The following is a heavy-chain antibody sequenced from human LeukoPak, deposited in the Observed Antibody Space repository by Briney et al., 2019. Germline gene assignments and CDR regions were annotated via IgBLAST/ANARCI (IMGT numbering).Heavy chain of an antibody. CDR1: GFTFSSYW. D-gene: IGHD5-18*01. CDR2: IKQDGSEK. J-gene: IGHJ4*02. Sequence: GGSLRPSCAASGFTFSSYWMSWVRQAPGKGLEWVANIKQDGSEKYYVDSVKGRFTISRDNAKNSLYLQMNSLRAEDTAVYYCAGGGYSYGSSYFDYWGQGTLVTVSS. V-gene: IGHV3-7*03. CDR3: AGGGYSYGSSYFDY.